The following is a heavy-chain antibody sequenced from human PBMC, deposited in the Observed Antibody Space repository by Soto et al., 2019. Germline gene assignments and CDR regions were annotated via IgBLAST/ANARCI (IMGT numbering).Heavy chain of an antibody. V-gene: IGHV4-59*01. Sequence: SETLSLTCAVYGGSFSGYYWSWIRQPPGKGLEWIGYIYYSGSTNYNPSLKSRVTISVDTSKNQFSLKLSSVTAADTAVYYCARDDTAAPPNYYYVMEVWGQGTTVTVSS. J-gene: IGHJ6*02. CDR2: IYYSGST. CDR3: ARDDTAAPPNYYYVMEV. CDR1: GGSFSGYY. D-gene: IGHD5-18*01.